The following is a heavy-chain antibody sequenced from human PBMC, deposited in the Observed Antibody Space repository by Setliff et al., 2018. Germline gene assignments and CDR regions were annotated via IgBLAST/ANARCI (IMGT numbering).Heavy chain of an antibody. CDR2: IYPGDSDT. D-gene: IGHD6-13*01. J-gene: IGHJ4*02. V-gene: IGHV5-51*01. CDR1: GYSFTTYW. CDR3: ARALASAGTVYFDY. Sequence: GESLKISCKGSGYSFTTYWIGWVRQMPGKGLEWMGIIYPGDSDTRYSPSFRGQVTISADKSISTAYLQWSSLKASDTAMYYCARALASAGTVYFDYWGQGTLVTVSS.